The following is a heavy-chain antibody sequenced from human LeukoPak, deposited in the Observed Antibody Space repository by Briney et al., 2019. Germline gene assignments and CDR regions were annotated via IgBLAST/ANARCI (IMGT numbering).Heavy chain of an antibody. D-gene: IGHD3-22*01. Sequence: TSQTLSLTCTVSGGSISSFYWSWIRQPPGKGLEWIGYIYYSGSTNYNPSLKSRVTISVDTSKNQFSLNLSSVTAADTAVYYCARVAMYYDNSGYLDYWGQGTLVTVSS. CDR3: ARVAMYYDNSGYLDY. J-gene: IGHJ4*02. CDR1: GGSISSFY. CDR2: IYYSGST. V-gene: IGHV4-59*01.